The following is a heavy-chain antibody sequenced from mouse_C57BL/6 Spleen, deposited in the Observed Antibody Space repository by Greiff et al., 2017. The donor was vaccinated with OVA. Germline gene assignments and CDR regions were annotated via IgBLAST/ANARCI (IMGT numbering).Heavy chain of an antibody. J-gene: IGHJ1*03. D-gene: IGHD2-5*01. CDR2: ISYDGSN. Sequence: ESGPGLVKPSQSLSLTCSVSGYSITSGYYWNWIRQFPGNKLEWMGYISYDGSNNYNPSLKNRISITRDTSKNQFFLKLNSVTTEDTATYYCARDHYSNPHWDFDVWGTGTTVTVSS. V-gene: IGHV3-6*01. CDR1: GYSITSGYY. CDR3: ARDHYSNPHWDFDV.